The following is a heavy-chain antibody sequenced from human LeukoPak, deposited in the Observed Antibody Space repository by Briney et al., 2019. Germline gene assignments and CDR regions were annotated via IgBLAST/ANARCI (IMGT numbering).Heavy chain of an antibody. Sequence: SETLSLTCTVSGGSICSYYWSWIRQPPGKGLEWIGYIYYSGSTNYNPSLKGRVTISVDTSKNQFSLKLSSVTAADTAVYYCARGIVAATSYFDYWGQGTLVTVSS. CDR2: IYYSGST. V-gene: IGHV4-59*01. D-gene: IGHD1-26*01. CDR1: GGSICSYY. J-gene: IGHJ4*02. CDR3: ARGIVAATSYFDY.